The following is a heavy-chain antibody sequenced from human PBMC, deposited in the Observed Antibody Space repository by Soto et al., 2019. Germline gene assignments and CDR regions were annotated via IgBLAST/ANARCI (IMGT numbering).Heavy chain of an antibody. J-gene: IGHJ4*02. Sequence: EVQLVESGGGLVQPGRSLRLSCAASGFTFDDYAMHWVRQAPGKGLEWVSGISWNSGSIGYADSVKGRFTISRDNAKNSLYLQMNSLRAEDTALYYCAKDRFLAVAGLAHYFDYWGQGTLVTVSS. CDR1: GFTFDDYA. V-gene: IGHV3-9*01. D-gene: IGHD6-19*01. CDR3: AKDRFLAVAGLAHYFDY. CDR2: ISWNSGSI.